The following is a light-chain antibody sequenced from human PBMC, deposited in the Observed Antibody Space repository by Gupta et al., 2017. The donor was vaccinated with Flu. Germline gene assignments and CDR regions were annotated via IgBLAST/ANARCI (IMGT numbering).Light chain of an antibody. CDR2: AGT. CDR1: SSDVGHYNY. J-gene: IGLJ2*01. V-gene: IGLV2-8*01. CDR3: SSYAGGNLLI. Sequence: SSDVGHYNYVSWYQQPPGKAPNLMIDAGTKRPSGVPDRFSGSKSGTTASLIVSGLQAEDEADYYCSSYAGGNLLIFGGGTKLTVL.